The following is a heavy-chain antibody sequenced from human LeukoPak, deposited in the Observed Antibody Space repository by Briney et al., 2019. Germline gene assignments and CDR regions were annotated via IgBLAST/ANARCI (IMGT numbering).Heavy chain of an antibody. CDR2: IYSGGTT. V-gene: IGHV3-66*01. J-gene: IGHJ4*02. Sequence: PGGSLRLSCAASGFTVSDNYMSWVRQAPGKGLEWVSLIYSGGTTYYADSVEGRFTISRDNSKNTLYLQMNSLRDEDTAVYYCARARGVAAAVVDYWGQGTLVTVS. CDR3: ARARGVAAAVVDY. D-gene: IGHD6-13*01. CDR1: GFTVSDNY.